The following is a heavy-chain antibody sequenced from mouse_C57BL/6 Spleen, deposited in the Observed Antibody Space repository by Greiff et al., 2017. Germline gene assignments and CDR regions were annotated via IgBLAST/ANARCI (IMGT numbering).Heavy chain of an antibody. J-gene: IGHJ1*03. Sequence: QVQLQQPGTELVKPGASVKLSCKASGYTFTSYWMHWVKQRPGQGLEWIGNINPSNGGTNYNEQFKSKATLTVDKSSSTAYMPLSSLTSEDSAVXYYARCRADYSNYVDFDVWGTGTTVTVSS. V-gene: IGHV1-53*01. CDR2: INPSNGGT. D-gene: IGHD2-5*01. CDR1: GYTFTSYW. CDR3: ARCRADYSNYVDFDV.